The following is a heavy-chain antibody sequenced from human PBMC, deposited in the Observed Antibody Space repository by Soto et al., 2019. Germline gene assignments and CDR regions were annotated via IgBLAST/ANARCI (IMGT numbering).Heavy chain of an antibody. CDR1: GGSISSSSYY. J-gene: IGHJ4*02. CDR2: IYYTGNT. D-gene: IGHD4-17*01. CDR3: TSLYYGGQDY. Sequence: LSLTCTVSGGSISSSSYYWGWIRQPPGKGLEWIGSIYYTGNTYYNPSLKSRVTISVDTSKNQFSLKLSSVTAADTAVYYCTSLYYGGQDYWGQGTVVTVSS. V-gene: IGHV4-39*01.